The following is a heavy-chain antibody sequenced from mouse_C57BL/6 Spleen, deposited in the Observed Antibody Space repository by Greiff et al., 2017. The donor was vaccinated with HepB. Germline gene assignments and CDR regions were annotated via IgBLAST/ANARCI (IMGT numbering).Heavy chain of an antibody. CDR3: ALLRATVADY. J-gene: IGHJ2*01. D-gene: IGHD1-1*01. Sequence: VQLQQSGAELARPGASVKLSCKASGYTFTSYGISWVKQRTGQGLEWIGEIYPRSGNTYYNEKFKGKATLTAYKASSPAYMELRSLTSEDSAVYFCALLRATVADYWGQGTTLTVSS. CDR2: IYPRSGNT. CDR1: GYTFTSYG. V-gene: IGHV1-81*01.